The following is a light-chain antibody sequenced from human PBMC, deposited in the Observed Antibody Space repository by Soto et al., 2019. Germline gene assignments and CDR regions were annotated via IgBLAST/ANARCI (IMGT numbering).Light chain of an antibody. CDR2: DAS. CDR3: QQSSSYPLT. CDR1: QTVRNNY. J-gene: IGKJ4*01. V-gene: IGKV3-20*01. Sequence: EFVFTQSPGTLSFSPGERATLSCRASQTVRNNYLAWYQQKPGQAPRLLIYDASSRATGIPDRFSGGGSGTDFTLSISRLEPEDFAVYYCQQSSSYPLTFGGGTKVDIK.